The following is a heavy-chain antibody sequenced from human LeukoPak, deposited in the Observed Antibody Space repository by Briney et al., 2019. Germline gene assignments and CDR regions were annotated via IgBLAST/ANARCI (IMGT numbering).Heavy chain of an antibody. CDR1: GFTFSSYA. Sequence: PGGSLRLSCAASGFTFSSYAMHWVRQAPGKGLEWVAVISYDGSNKYYADSVKGRFTISRDNSKNTLYLQMNSLRAEDTAVYYCARVGGVLRYLLAELDVWGQGTTVTVSS. V-gene: IGHV3-30*04. D-gene: IGHD3-9*01. CDR3: ARVGGVLRYLLAELDV. CDR2: ISYDGSNK. J-gene: IGHJ6*02.